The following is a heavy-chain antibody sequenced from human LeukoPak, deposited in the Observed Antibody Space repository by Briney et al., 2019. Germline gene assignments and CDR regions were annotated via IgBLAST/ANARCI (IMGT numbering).Heavy chain of an antibody. CDR1: GFTFDESA. CDR2: ISRNGGST. CDR3: VKDGDYYGSGKGFAAFVI. J-gene: IGHJ3*02. D-gene: IGHD3-10*01. Sequence: GGSLRLSCAVSGFTFDESAMHWVRQGPGKGLEWVSLISRNGGSTYYADSVKGRFTISRDNRKNSLFLQMNSLRAEDTALYYCVKDGDYYGSGKGFAAFVIWGQGTMVTVSS. V-gene: IGHV3-43D*03.